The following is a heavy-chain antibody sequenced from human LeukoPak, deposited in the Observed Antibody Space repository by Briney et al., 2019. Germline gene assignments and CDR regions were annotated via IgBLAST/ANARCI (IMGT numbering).Heavy chain of an antibody. V-gene: IGHV3-23*01. CDR3: ASSLYSSGWSLNSGAFDI. D-gene: IGHD6-13*01. CDR1: GITFSGSA. Sequence: GGSLRLSCVASGITFSGSAMNWVRQAPGKGLEWVSSLSGSGGTTYYADSVKGRFTISRDNSKNTMYLQMNSLRAEDTAVYYCASSLYSSGWSLNSGAFDIWGQGTMVTVSS. J-gene: IGHJ3*02. CDR2: LSGSGGTT.